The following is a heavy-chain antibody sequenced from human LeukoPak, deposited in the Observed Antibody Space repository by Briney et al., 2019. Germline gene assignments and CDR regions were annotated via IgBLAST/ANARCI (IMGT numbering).Heavy chain of an antibody. CDR1: GGSISSGGYS. D-gene: IGHD3-3*01. Sequence: PSETLSLTCAVSGGSISSGGYSWSWIRQPPGKGLEWIGYIYHSGSTYYNPSLKSRVTISVDTSKNQFSLKLSSVTAADTAVYYCARGPRPNYDFWSGYYSSPTMGYYYYGMDVWGQGTTVTVSS. CDR3: ARGPRPNYDFWSGYYSSPTMGYYYYGMDV. V-gene: IGHV4-30-2*01. CDR2: IYHSGST. J-gene: IGHJ6*02.